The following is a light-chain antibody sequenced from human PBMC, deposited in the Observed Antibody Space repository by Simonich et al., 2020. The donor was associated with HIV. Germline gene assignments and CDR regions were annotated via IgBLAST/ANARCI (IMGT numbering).Light chain of an antibody. CDR2: GTS. Sequence: EIVMTQSPATLSVSPGERATLSCRTSQTVSSNLACYQRRPGQAPRLLMYGTSTRATGIPARLSGSGSGTEFTLTISSMQSEDFAVYYCQQYNNWPTFGGGTKVEIK. J-gene: IGKJ4*01. CDR1: QTVSSN. CDR3: QQYNNWPT. V-gene: IGKV3-15*01.